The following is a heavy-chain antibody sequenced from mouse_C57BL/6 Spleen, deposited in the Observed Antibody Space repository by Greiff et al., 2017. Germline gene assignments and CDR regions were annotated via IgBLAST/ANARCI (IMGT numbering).Heavy chain of an antibody. V-gene: IGHV1-9*01. J-gene: IGHJ1*03. Sequence: LVESGAELMKPGASVKLSCKATGYTFTGYWIEWVKQRPGHGLEWIGEILPGSGSTNDNEKFKGKATFTADTSSNTAYMQLSSLTTEDSAIYYCAREGYGSSYWYFDVWGTGTTLTVSS. CDR2: ILPGSGST. CDR3: AREGYGSSYWYFDV. D-gene: IGHD1-1*01. CDR1: GYTFTGYW.